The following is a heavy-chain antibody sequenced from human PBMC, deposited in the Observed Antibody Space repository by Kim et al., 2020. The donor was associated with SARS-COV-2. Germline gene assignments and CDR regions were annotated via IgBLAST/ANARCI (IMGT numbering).Heavy chain of an antibody. D-gene: IGHD6-6*01. CDR2: IKHDGSVK. V-gene: IGHV3-7*01. CDR1: GLTFRNYW. Sequence: GGSLRLSCAVSGLTFRNYWMSWVRQAPGKGLEWVANIKHDGSVKHYVDSVKGRFTISRDNARDTLYLQMNDLRVEDTAVYCCARDPSSLDRSDYWGQGTL. CDR3: ARDPSSLDRSDY. J-gene: IGHJ4*02.